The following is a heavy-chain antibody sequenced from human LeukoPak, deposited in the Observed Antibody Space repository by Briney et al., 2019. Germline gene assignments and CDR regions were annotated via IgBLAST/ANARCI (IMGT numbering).Heavy chain of an antibody. CDR2: IYYSGST. D-gene: IGHD1-20*01. J-gene: IGHJ5*02. CDR1: GDSVSSNSAA. CDR3: ARVGITGTTNWFDP. Sequence: SQTLSLTCAISGDSVSSNSAAWSWIRQPPGKGLEWIGYIYYSGSTNYNPSLKSRVTISVDTSKNQFSLKLSSVTAADTAVYYCARVGITGTTNWFDPWGQGTLVTVSS. V-gene: IGHV4-61*01.